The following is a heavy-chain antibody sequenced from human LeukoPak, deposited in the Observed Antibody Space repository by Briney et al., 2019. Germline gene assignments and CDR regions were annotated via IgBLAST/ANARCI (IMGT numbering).Heavy chain of an antibody. CDR3: ARGLGYCSSTSCYYYYGMDV. D-gene: IGHD2-2*01. J-gene: IGHJ6*02. CDR2: ISHSGST. V-gene: IGHV4-34*01. CDR1: GGSFSGYY. Sequence: SETLSLTCAVYGGSFSGYYWSWIRQPPGKGLEWIGEISHSGSTNYNPSLKSRVTISVDTSKNQFSLKLSSVTAADTAVYYCARGLGYCSSTSCYYYYGMDVWGQGTTVTVSS.